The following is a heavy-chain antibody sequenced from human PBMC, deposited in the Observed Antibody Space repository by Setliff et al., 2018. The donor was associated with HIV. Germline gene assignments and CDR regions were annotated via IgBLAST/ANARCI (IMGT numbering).Heavy chain of an antibody. V-gene: IGHV4-4*07. CDR3: ARLDCSSSSGFVDY. CDR2: IYARGGT. D-gene: IGHD2-2*01. Sequence: SETLSLTCTVSGGSISSYYWSWIRQPAGKGLEWIGRIYARGGTNYNPSLESRVTMSVDTSMNQFSLKLTSVTAADTAVYYCARLDCSSSSGFVDYWGQGTLVTVSS. J-gene: IGHJ4*02. CDR1: GGSISSYY.